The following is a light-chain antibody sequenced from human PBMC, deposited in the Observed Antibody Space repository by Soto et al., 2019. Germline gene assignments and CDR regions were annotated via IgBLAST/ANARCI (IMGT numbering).Light chain of an antibody. V-gene: IGLV5-52*01. CDR1: SGFSVGDFW. J-gene: IGLJ3*02. Sequence: QLVLTQPSSHSASSGASVRLTCMLRSGFSVGDFWIRWYEQKPENPPRYLLYYHSESNKGQGSGVPSRFSGSNDASANAGILRISGLQPEDAADYYCGTWHSNARVFGGGTKVTVL. CDR2: YHSESNK. CDR3: GTWHSNARV.